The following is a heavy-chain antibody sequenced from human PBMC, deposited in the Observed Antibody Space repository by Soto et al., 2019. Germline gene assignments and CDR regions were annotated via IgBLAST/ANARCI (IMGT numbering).Heavy chain of an antibody. CDR3: ARDRKDFDY. CDR2: IYYSGST. D-gene: IGHD2-15*01. CDR1: GGSISSYY. Sequence: PSETLSLTCTVSGGSISSYYWSWIRQPPGKGLEWIGYIYYSGSTNYNPSLKSRVTISVDTSKNQFSLKLSSVTAADTAVYYCARDRKDFDYWGQGPLVTVYS. V-gene: IGHV4-59*01. J-gene: IGHJ4*02.